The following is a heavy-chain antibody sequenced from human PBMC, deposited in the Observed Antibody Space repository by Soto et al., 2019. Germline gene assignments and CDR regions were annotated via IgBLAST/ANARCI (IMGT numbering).Heavy chain of an antibody. CDR2: ISSTSSYI. Sequence: NPGGSLRLSCAASGFIFSTYSMNWVRQAPGKGLEWVSCISSTSSYIYDADSVRGRFTISRDNAKNLLYLQMNSLRAEDTAVYYCARDRQVGGYYSYGLDVWGQGTTVTVSS. CDR1: GFIFSTYS. D-gene: IGHD3-10*01. V-gene: IGHV3-21*06. J-gene: IGHJ6*02. CDR3: ARDRQVGGYYSYGLDV.